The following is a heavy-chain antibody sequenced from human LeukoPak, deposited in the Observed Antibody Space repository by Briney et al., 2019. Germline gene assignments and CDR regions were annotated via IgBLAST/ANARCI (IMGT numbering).Heavy chain of an antibody. CDR1: GGSITSDH. CDR2: IYYSGST. J-gene: IGHJ3*02. V-gene: IGHV4-59*01. D-gene: IGHD2/OR15-2a*01. CDR3: ARKNDFDI. Sequence: SETLSLTCTVSGGSITSDHWNWIRQPPGKGLEWIGCIYYSGSTYYNPSLKSRVTISVDMSKNQFSLRLTSVTAADTAVYYCARKNDFDIWGQATLVTVSS.